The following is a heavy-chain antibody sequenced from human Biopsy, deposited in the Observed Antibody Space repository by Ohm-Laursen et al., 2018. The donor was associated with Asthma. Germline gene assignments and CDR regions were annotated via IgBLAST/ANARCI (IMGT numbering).Heavy chain of an antibody. J-gene: IGHJ4*02. V-gene: IGHV3-30*18. Sequence: SLRLSCSASGFSFNSYGMHWVRQAPGKGLEWVAVVSYDGGVAHYADSMKGRFTISRDNAKSTLYLQMNRLRTDDTAVYYCAKRRGYSDLTDFDHWGQGTPVTVSS. CDR2: VSYDGGVA. CDR3: AKRRGYSDLTDFDH. D-gene: IGHD3-3*01. CDR1: GFSFNSYG.